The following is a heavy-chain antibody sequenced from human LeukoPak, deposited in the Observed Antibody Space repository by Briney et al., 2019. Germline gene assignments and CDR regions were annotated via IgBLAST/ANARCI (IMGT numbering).Heavy chain of an antibody. CDR1: GGSISSSSYY. CDR3: ARRDGSKGWFDP. CDR2: IYYSGST. D-gene: IGHD1-26*01. J-gene: IGHJ5*02. Sequence: KASETLSLTCTVSGGSISSSSYYWGWLRQPPGKGLERIGSIYYSGSTYYNPSLKSRVTISVDTSKNQFSLKLSSVTAADTAVYYCARRDGSKGWFDPRGQGTLVTVSS. V-gene: IGHV4-39*01.